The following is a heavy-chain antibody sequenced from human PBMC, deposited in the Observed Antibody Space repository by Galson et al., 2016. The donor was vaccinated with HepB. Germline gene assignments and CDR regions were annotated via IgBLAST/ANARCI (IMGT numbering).Heavy chain of an antibody. D-gene: IGHD5-18*01. V-gene: IGHV4-61*01. CDR2: IYNSGNT. J-gene: IGHJ4*02. CDR1: GGSVSSDYYY. CDR3: ARETIQLWSNAGGPLDY. Sequence: ETLSLTCTVSGGSVSSDYYYWSWIRQPPGKGLEWIGYIYNSGNTNYNPSLKSRVTISVDTSKNQFSLTLSSVTTADTALYYCARETIQLWSNAGGPLDYWGQGTLVTVSS.